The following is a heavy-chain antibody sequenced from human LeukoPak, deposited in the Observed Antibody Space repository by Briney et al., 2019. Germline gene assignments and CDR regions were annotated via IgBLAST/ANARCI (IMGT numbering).Heavy chain of an antibody. CDR2: LYSGSDT. Sequence: GGSLRLSCAASGFSVSLNYMNWVRQAPGKGLEWVSILYSGSDTYYADSVKGRFTISRDSSKNMLFLHMDSLRAEDTAVYYCARVGDHFHWYLDLWGRGTPVTVSS. V-gene: IGHV3-53*01. D-gene: IGHD3-3*02. CDR3: ARVGDHFHWYLDL. CDR1: GFSVSLNY. J-gene: IGHJ2*01.